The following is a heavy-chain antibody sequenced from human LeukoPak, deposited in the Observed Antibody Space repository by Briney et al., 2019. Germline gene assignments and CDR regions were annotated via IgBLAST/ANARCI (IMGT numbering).Heavy chain of an antibody. CDR2: ISWDSGSI. CDR3: AKDVTWLGDPNYYYYGMDV. CDR1: GFTFDDYA. J-gene: IGHJ6*02. V-gene: IGHV3-9*01. D-gene: IGHD6-19*01. Sequence: PGGSLRLSCAASGFTFDDYAMHWVRQAPGKGLEWVSRISWDSGSIGYADSVKGRFTISRDNAKNSLYLQMNSLRAEDTALYYCAKDVTWLGDPNYYYYGMDVWGQGTTVTVSS.